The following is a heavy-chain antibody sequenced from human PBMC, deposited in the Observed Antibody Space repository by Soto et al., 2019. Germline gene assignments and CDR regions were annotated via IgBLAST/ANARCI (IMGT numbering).Heavy chain of an antibody. CDR2: ISGSGGST. CDR1: RFTFTTYA. CDR3: AKPRDYYYYHGMDV. V-gene: IGHV3-23*01. Sequence: GPLRLSCAASRFTFTTYAMNWVRQAPGKGLEWVSAISGSGGSTYYADSVKGRFTISRDNSKNTLYLQMNSLRAEDTAVYYCAKPRDYYYYHGMDVWGQGTTVTVSS. J-gene: IGHJ6*02.